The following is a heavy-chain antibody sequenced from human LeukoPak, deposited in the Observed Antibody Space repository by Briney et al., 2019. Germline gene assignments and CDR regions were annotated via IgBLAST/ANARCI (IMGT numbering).Heavy chain of an antibody. CDR3: AKGPYSSGWYYY. D-gene: IGHD6-19*01. Sequence: PGGSLRLSCAASGFTFSSYAMSWVRQAPGKGLEWVSAISGSGDTTYYADSVKGRFTISRDNSKNTLYLQMNSLRAEDTAVYYCAKGPYSSGWYYYWGQGTLVTVSS. CDR2: ISGSGDTT. V-gene: IGHV3-23*01. J-gene: IGHJ4*02. CDR1: GFTFSSYA.